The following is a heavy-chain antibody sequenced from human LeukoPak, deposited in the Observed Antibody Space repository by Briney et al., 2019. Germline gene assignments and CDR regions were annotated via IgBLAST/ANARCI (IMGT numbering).Heavy chain of an antibody. CDR1: GGSFSGYY. J-gene: IGHJ5*02. CDR2: INHSGST. D-gene: IGHD1-14*01. V-gene: IGHV4-34*01. CDR3: ARFSRNPPSRNWFDP. Sequence: PSETLSLTCAVYGGSFSGYYRSWIRQPPGKGLEWIGEINHSGSTNYNPSLKSRVTISVDTSKNQFSLKLSSVTAADTAVYYCARFSRNPPSRNWFDPWGQGTLVTVSS.